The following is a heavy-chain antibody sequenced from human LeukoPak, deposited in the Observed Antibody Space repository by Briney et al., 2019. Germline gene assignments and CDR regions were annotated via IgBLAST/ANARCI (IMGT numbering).Heavy chain of an antibody. Sequence: GESLRLSCAASGFTFTTHSMHWVRQAPGKGLEWVAIISFDGSNNYYAESMKGRFTISRDNSKNTLYLQMNSLRVEDTAVYYCAKEGITIFGEHYFDYWGQGTLVTVSS. J-gene: IGHJ4*02. V-gene: IGHV3-30*04. CDR3: AKEGITIFGEHYFDY. CDR1: GFTFTTHS. D-gene: IGHD3-3*01. CDR2: ISFDGSNN.